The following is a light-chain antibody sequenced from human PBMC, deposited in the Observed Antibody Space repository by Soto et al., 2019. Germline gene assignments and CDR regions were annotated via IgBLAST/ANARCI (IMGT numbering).Light chain of an antibody. CDR1: QSVSSNF. CDR3: QQYGSSLLT. Sequence: EVVLTQSPATLSLSAGEGATLSCRASQSVSSNFLAWYQQKPGQAPRLLIYGASNRATGIPDRFTGSGSGTEFNLTISSLQSEDFAVYYCQQYGSSLLTFGGGTKVDIK. CDR2: GAS. J-gene: IGKJ4*01. V-gene: IGKV3-20*01.